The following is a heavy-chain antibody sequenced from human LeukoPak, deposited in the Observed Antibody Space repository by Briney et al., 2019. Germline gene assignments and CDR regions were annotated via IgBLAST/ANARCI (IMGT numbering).Heavy chain of an antibody. Sequence: PGGSLGLSCAASGFTFSSYWMHWVRQAPGKGLVWVSFIGSSIRYITYADSVKGRFTISRDNAKNSLYLQMNSLRAEDTAVYYCAREGYYSGMDVWGQGTTVTVSS. CDR1: GFTFSSYW. CDR2: IGSSIRYI. V-gene: IGHV3-21*01. J-gene: IGHJ6*02. CDR3: AREGYYSGMDV.